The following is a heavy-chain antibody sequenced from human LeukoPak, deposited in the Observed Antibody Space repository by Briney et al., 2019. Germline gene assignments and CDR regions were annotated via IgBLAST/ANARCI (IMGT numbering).Heavy chain of an antibody. CDR1: GFTFSTYV. V-gene: IGHV3-23*01. D-gene: IGHD1-26*01. J-gene: IGHJ4*02. CDR2: ISGSGGST. CDR3: AKDSSSGTYFDY. Sequence: GGSLRLSCAVSGFTFSTYVMSWVRQAPGKGLEWVSAISGSGGSTYYADSVKGRFTISRDNSKNTLYLQLKSLRAEDTAVYYCAKDSSSGTYFDYWGQGTLVTVSS.